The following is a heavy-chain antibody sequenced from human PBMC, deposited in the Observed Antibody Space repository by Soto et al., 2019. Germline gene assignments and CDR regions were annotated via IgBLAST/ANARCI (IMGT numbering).Heavy chain of an antibody. CDR3: ASTNYGDYAFDI. CDR1: GGSFSGYY. CDR2: INHSGST. Sequence: SETRSLTCAVYGGSFSGYYWSWIRQPPGKGLEWIGEINHSGSTNYNPSLKSRVTISVDTSKNQFSLKLSSVTAADTAVYYCASTNYGDYAFDIWGQGTMVTVSS. J-gene: IGHJ3*02. V-gene: IGHV4-34*01. D-gene: IGHD4-17*01.